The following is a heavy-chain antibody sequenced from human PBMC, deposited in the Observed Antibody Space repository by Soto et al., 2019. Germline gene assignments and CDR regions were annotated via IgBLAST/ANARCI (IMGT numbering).Heavy chain of an antibody. CDR2: ISHTGFT. CDR3: ARVSHDSFYSWLDP. V-gene: IGHV4-31*03. D-gene: IGHD2-15*01. CDR1: GDSITTSGDY. J-gene: IGHJ5*02. Sequence: SETLSLTCTVSGDSITTSGDYWSWIRQNPGKGLEWIGYISHTGFTEYNPSLSSRLTLSIDTSKNQFSLEMTSVTAADTAAYYWARVSHDSFYSWLDPWGQGNPVTVSS.